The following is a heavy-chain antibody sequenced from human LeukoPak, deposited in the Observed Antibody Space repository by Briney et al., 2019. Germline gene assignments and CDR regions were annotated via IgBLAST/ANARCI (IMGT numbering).Heavy chain of an antibody. J-gene: IGHJ4*02. V-gene: IGHV3-23*01. Sequence: PGGSLRLSCSAPGLTFSTYDINWVRQAPGKGLGSVAAIKGSGSSTYYADSVRGRFTISRDNSKSTLYLQMNSLRADDTAFYYCAKSYSTGWYSHAGWGQGTLVTVSS. CDR3: AKSYSTGWYSHAG. CDR2: IKGSGSST. D-gene: IGHD6-19*01. CDR1: GLTFSTYD.